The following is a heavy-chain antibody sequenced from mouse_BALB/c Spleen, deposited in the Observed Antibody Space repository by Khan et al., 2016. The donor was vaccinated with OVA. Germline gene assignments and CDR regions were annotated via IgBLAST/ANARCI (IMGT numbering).Heavy chain of an antibody. D-gene: IGHD1-1*01. Sequence: QVRLQQSGPELVKPGASVKMSCKASEYTFTDYVISWVNQRTGQGLEWIGEIYPGSGRTYYNESFKDKATLTADKSSNTAYMQLSSLTSEDSAVYFCARSYDGAWFAYWGQGTLVTVSA. J-gene: IGHJ3*01. CDR3: ARSYDGAWFAY. CDR1: EYTFTDYV. CDR2: IYPGSGRT. V-gene: IGHV1-81*01.